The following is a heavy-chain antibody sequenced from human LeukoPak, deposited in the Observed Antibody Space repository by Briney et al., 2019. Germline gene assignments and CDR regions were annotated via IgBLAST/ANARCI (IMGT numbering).Heavy chain of an antibody. D-gene: IGHD6-6*01. CDR3: AKWKYSNSGIDDY. V-gene: IGHV3-30*18. J-gene: IGHJ4*02. CDR1: GFTFSSYG. Sequence: GGSLRLSCAASGFTFSSYGMHWVRQAPGKGLEWVAVISYDGSNKYYADSVKGRFTISRDNSKDMLYLQMNSLRAEDTAVYYCAKWKYSNSGIDDYWGQGTLVTVSS. CDR2: ISYDGSNK.